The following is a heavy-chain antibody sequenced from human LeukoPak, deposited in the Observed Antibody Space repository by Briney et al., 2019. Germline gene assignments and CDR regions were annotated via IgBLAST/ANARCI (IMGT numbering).Heavy chain of an antibody. J-gene: IGHJ6*04. CDR3: ARRALRYCSSTSCPAQYYGVDV. D-gene: IGHD2-2*01. CDR1: GFIFSSYW. Sequence: PGGSLRLSCAASGFIFSSYWMSWVRQAPGKGGEWVANIKEEGSEKFCVDSVTDRFTIPSANAKNSLYLQTNSLRAEDTAVYYCARRALRYCSSTSCPAQYYGVDVWGKGTTVTVSS. V-gene: IGHV3-7*03. CDR2: IKEEGSEK.